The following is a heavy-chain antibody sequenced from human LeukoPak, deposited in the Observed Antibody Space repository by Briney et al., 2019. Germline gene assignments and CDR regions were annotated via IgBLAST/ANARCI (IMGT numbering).Heavy chain of an antibody. CDR1: GGSISSYY. V-gene: IGHV4-4*07. CDR3: ARHSGSSSPDY. J-gene: IGHJ4*02. D-gene: IGHD1-26*01. Sequence: SETLSLTCSVSGGSISSYYWSWIRQPAGKGLEWIGRIHNSGSTNYNPSLRSRVTMSVDTSKNQISLKLTSVTAADTAVYYCARHSGSSSPDYWGQGTLVTVSS. CDR2: IHNSGST.